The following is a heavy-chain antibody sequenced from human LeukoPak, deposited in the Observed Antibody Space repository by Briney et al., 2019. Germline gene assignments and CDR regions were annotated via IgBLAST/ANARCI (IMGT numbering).Heavy chain of an antibody. V-gene: IGHV3-21*01. D-gene: IGHD1-14*01. Sequence: GGSLRLSCAASGFTFSSYSMNWVRQAPGKGLEWVSSISSSSSYIYYADSVKGRFTISRDNAKKSLYLQMNSLRAEDTAVYYCARDPASLYFDYWGQGTLVTVSS. CDR1: GFTFSSYS. CDR3: ARDPASLYFDY. CDR2: ISSSSSYI. J-gene: IGHJ4*02.